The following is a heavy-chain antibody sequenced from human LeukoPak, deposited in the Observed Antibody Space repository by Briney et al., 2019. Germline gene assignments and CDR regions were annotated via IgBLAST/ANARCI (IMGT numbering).Heavy chain of an antibody. J-gene: IGHJ5*02. CDR2: IYYSGST. CDR1: GGSISSGGYY. Sequence: SETLSLTCTVSGGSISSGGYYWSWIRQHPGKGLEWIGYIYYSGSTYYNPSLKSRVTISVDTSKNQFSLKLSSVTAADTAVYYCARQNVVFGGYDPLWFDPWGQGTLVTVSS. CDR3: ARQNVVFGGYDPLWFDP. D-gene: IGHD5-12*01. V-gene: IGHV4-31*03.